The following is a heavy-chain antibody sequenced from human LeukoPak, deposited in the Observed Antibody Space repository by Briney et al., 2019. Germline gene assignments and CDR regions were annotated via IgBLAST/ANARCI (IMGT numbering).Heavy chain of an antibody. CDR2: HYDSGST. Sequence: SETLSLTCTVSSGPFYSYYWSWIRQAPGKGLEWIGYHYDSGSTHYNPSLKSRVTISLDTSKNQFSLNLSSVTAADTAVYYCARHSWVNGYFDYWAREPWSPSPQ. J-gene: IGHJ4*02. D-gene: IGHD4-17*01. CDR3: ARHSWVNGYFDY. CDR1: SGPFYSYY. V-gene: IGHV4-59*08.